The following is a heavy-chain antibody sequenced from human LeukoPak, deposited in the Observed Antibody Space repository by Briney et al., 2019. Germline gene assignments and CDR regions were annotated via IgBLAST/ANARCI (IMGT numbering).Heavy chain of an antibody. CDR1: GFTFSSYW. D-gene: IGHD6-6*01. CDR3: ARVARGVRSSSSYSDY. Sequence: GGSLRLSCAASGFTFSSYWMSWVRQAPGKGLEWVANIKQDGSEKYYVDSVKGRFTISRDNAKNSLNLQMNSLRAEDTAVYYCARVARGVRSSSSYSDYWGQGTLVTVSS. J-gene: IGHJ4*02. V-gene: IGHV3-7*01. CDR2: IKQDGSEK.